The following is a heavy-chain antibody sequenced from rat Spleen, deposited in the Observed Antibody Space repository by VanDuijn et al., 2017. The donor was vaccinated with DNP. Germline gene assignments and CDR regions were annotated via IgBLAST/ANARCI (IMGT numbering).Heavy chain of an antibody. CDR2: ISSSGGST. Sequence: EVQLVESGGGLVQPGRSLKVSCVVSGFTFNNYWMTWIRQVPGEGLEWVASISSSGGSTYYPDSVKGRFTISRDNAKNTLYLQMNSLRSEDTATYYCARGGLYYFDYWGQGVMVTVSS. J-gene: IGHJ2*01. V-gene: IGHV5-31*01. D-gene: IGHD1-2*01. CDR1: GFTFNNYW. CDR3: ARGGLYYFDY.